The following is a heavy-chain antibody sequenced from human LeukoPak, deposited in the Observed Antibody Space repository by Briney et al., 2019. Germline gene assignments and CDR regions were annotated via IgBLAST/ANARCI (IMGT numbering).Heavy chain of an antibody. CDR3: AKNGDYYYYMDV. J-gene: IGHJ6*03. CDR2: ISCSGGST. Sequence: GGSLRLSCAASGFTFSSYAMSWVRQAPGKGLEWVSAISCSGGSTYYADSVKGRFTISRDNSKNTLYLQMNSLRAEDTDVYYCAKNGDYYYYMDVWGKGTTATVSS. CDR1: GFTFSSYA. V-gene: IGHV3-23*01. D-gene: IGHD3-10*01.